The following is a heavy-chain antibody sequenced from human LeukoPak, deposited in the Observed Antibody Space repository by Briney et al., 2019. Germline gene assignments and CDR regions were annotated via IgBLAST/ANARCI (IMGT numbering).Heavy chain of an antibody. J-gene: IGHJ4*02. D-gene: IGHD3-22*01. CDR2: ISSGSSYI. CDR3: ARSFYDSSGYPNFDY. CDR1: GYTFSSYS. Sequence: PGGSLRLSCAASGYTFSSYSMDWVRQAPGKGLEWVSFISSGSSYICYGDSVKGRFTISRDNAKKSLYLQMNSLRAEDTAVYFCARSFYDSSGYPNFDYWGQGTLVTVSS. V-gene: IGHV3-21*01.